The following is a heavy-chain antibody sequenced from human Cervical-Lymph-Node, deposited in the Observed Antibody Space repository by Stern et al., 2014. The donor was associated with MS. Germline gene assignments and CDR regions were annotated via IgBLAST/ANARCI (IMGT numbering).Heavy chain of an antibody. J-gene: IGHJ6*02. Sequence: EVQLVESGGGLVQPGGSLKLSCAASGFTFSGSAMHWVRQASGQGLEWVGRIRSKANSYATAYAASGKGRFTISRDDSKNTAYLQMNSLKTEDTAVYYCTRVPSPKLDTAMGSYYYYGMDVWGQGTTVTVSS. CDR2: IRSKANSYAT. CDR3: TRVPSPKLDTAMGSYYYYGMDV. D-gene: IGHD5-18*01. CDR1: GFTFSGSA. V-gene: IGHV3-73*01.